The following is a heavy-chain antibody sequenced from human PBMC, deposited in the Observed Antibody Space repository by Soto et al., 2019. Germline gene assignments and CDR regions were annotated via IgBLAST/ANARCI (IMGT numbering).Heavy chain of an antibody. J-gene: IGHJ4*02. CDR3: ATPPDTAMVTTVSGSSI. CDR1: GFTFSSYA. D-gene: IGHD5-18*01. Sequence: EVQLLESGGGLVQPGGSLRLSCAASGFTFSSYAMSWVRQAPGKGLEWVSAISGSGGSTYYADSVKGRFTISRDNSKNTLYLQMNSLRAEDTAVYYCATPPDTAMVTTVSGSSIWGQGTLVTVSS. V-gene: IGHV3-23*01. CDR2: ISGSGGST.